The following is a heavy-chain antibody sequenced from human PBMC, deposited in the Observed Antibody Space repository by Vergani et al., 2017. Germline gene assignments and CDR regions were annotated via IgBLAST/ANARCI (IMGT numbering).Heavy chain of an antibody. V-gene: IGHV3-21*01. CDR3: ASLDYYDSSGYYQAG. D-gene: IGHD3-22*01. CDR2: ISSSSSYI. CDR1: GFTFSSYS. J-gene: IGHJ4*02. Sequence: EVQLVESGGGLVKPGGSLRLSCAASGFTFSSYSMNWVRQAPGKGLEWVSSISSSSSYIYYADSVKGRFTIARDNAKNSLYLQMNSLRAEDTAVYYCASLDYYDSSGYYQAGWGQGTLVTVSS.